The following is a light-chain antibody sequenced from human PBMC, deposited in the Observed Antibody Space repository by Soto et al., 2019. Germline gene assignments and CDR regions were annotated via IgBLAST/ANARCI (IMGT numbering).Light chain of an antibody. CDR2: WAS. CDR1: QSLLYSSSNKNY. Sequence: DIVMTQSPDSLAVSLGERATINCKSSQSLLYSSSNKNYLTWYQQKPGQPPKLLIYWASTRESGVPDRFSGSGSGTDFTLTISSPQAEDVAVYYCQQYYSIPFTFGGGTKVEIK. CDR3: QQYYSIPFT. V-gene: IGKV4-1*01. J-gene: IGKJ4*01.